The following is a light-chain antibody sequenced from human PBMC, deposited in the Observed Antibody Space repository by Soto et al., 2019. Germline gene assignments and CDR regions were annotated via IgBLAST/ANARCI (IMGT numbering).Light chain of an antibody. Sequence: DIQMTQSPSTLSASVVDRVTITCRAIQIISVWFSWYQQKPGKAPKLLIYKASSLESGVPSRFSGSGSGTEFTLTISSLQPDDFATYYCQQYNSYSRTFGQGTKVDIK. CDR2: KAS. J-gene: IGKJ1*01. CDR3: QQYNSYSRT. CDR1: QIISVW. V-gene: IGKV1-5*03.